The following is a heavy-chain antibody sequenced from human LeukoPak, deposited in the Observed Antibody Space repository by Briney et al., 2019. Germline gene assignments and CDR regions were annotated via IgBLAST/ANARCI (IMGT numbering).Heavy chain of an antibody. CDR1: GFTFSNYV. Sequence: GGSLRLSCAASGFTFSNYVMSWVRQAPGKGLEWVSGISGSGDSTYYADSVKGRFTISRDNSKNTLYLQMNSLRAEDTAVYYCARGGYSSGWDSAEYFQHWGQGTLVTVSS. V-gene: IGHV3-23*01. CDR3: ARGGYSSGWDSAEYFQH. D-gene: IGHD6-19*01. J-gene: IGHJ1*01. CDR2: ISGSGDST.